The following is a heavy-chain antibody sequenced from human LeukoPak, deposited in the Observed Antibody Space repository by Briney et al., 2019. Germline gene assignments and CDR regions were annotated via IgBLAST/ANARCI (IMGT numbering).Heavy chain of an antibody. V-gene: IGHV3-48*02. Sequence: GESLRLSCAASGFTFSSYSMNWVRQAPGKGLEWVSYITSGSTTIYYADSVQGRFTISRDNAKNSLYLQMNSLRDEDTAVYYCARAFGSGSYYTNWGQGTLVTVSS. CDR3: ARAFGSGSYYTN. D-gene: IGHD3-10*01. CDR1: GFTFSSYS. J-gene: IGHJ4*02. CDR2: ITSGSTTI.